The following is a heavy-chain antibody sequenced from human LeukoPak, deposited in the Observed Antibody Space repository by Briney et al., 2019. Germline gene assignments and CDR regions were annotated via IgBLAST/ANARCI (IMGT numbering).Heavy chain of an antibody. V-gene: IGHV3-9*03. CDR1: GFTFDDYA. CDR3: AAAYDFWSGLHY. Sequence: GGSLRLSCAASGFTFDDYAMHWVRQAPGKGLEWVSGISWNSGSIGYADSVRGRFTVSRDNAKNSLYLQMNSLRAEDMALYYCAAAYDFWSGLHYWGQGTLVTVSS. J-gene: IGHJ4*02. D-gene: IGHD3-3*01. CDR2: ISWNSGSI.